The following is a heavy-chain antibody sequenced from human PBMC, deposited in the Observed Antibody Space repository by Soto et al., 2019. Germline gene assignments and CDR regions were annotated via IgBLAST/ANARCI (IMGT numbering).Heavy chain of an antibody. CDR2: TRNKANSYTT. CDR1: GFILSDHF. V-gene: IGHV3-72*01. J-gene: IGHJ3*02. D-gene: IGHD2-8*01. Sequence: EVQLVESGGALVQPGGSLRLSCSASGFILSDHFIDWVRQAPGKGLEWVGRTRNKANSYTTEYAASVNGRFTISRDDSKNSLYLQMNSLKSEDTAVYYCARRQWAAFDIWGQGTVVTVCS. CDR3: ARRQWAAFDI.